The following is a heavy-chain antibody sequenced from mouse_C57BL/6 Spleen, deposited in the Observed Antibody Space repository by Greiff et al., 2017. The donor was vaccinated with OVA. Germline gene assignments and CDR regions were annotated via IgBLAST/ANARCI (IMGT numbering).Heavy chain of an antibody. CDR1: GYTFTDYN. Sequence: VQLQQSGPELVKPGASVKIPCKASGYTFTDYNMDWVKQSHGKSLEWIGDINPNNGGTIYNQKFKGKATLTVDKSSSTAYMELRSLTSEDTAVYYCARLCAYWYFDVWGTGTTVTVSS. CDR2: INPNNGGT. V-gene: IGHV1-18*01. CDR3: ARLCAYWYFDV. J-gene: IGHJ1*03.